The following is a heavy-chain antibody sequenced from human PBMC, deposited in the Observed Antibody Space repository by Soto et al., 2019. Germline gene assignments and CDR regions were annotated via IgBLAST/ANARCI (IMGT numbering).Heavy chain of an antibody. D-gene: IGHD6-13*01. Sequence: GGSLRLSCAASGFTFSSYAMSWVRQAPGKGLEWVSAISGSGGSTYYADSVKGRFTISRDNSKNTLYLQMNSLRAEDTAVYYCAKEVFIADYYYYGMDVWGQGTTVTVSS. CDR2: ISGSGGST. CDR3: AKEVFIADYYYYGMDV. J-gene: IGHJ6*02. V-gene: IGHV3-23*01. CDR1: GFTFSSYA.